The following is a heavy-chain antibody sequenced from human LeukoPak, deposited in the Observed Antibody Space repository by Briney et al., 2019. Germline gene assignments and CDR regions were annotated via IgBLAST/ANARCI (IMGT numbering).Heavy chain of an antibody. CDR1: GFTVGNNQ. J-gene: IGHJ4*02. CDR2: VYSGGTT. Sequence: GGSLRLSCAASGFTVGNNQMTWVRQASGKGLEWVSLVYSGGTTRYADSVKGRFTISRDNSKNTVYLQMNSLRAEDTAVYYCATGSRGIAAAAGARNYWGQGTLVTVSS. CDR3: ATGSRGIAAAAGARNY. V-gene: IGHV3-66*01. D-gene: IGHD6-25*01.